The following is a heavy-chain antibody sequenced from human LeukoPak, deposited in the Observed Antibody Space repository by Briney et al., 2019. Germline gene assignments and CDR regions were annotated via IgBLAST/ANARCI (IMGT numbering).Heavy chain of an antibody. J-gene: IGHJ4*02. D-gene: IGHD6-13*01. CDR2: ISGDGGST. V-gene: IGHV3-43*02. CDR1: GCTFDDYA. CDR3: AKEKDLGIAAAFDY. Sequence: GGSLRLSCAASGCTFDDYAMHWVRQAPGKGLEWVSLISGDGGSTYYADSVKGRFTISRDNSKDSLYLQMNSLRTEDTALYYCAKEKDLGIAAAFDYWGQGTLVTVSS.